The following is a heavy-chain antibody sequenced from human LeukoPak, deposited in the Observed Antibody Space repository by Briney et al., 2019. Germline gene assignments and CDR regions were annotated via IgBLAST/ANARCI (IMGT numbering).Heavy chain of an antibody. CDR3: AREDIVVVSAAFSFHYYGMDV. CDR2: INSDGSST. V-gene: IGHV3-74*01. CDR1: GFTFSSYW. Sequence: PGGSLRLSCAASGFTFSSYWMHWVRQAPGKGLVWVSRINSDGSSTSYADSVKGRFTISRDNAKSTLYLQMNSLRAEDTAVYYCAREDIVVVSAAFSFHYYGMDVWGQGTTVTVSS. D-gene: IGHD2-2*01. J-gene: IGHJ6*02.